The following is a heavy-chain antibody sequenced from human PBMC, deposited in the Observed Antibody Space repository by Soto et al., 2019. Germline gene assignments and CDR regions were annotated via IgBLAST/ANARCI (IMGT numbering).Heavy chain of an antibody. J-gene: IGHJ6*02. V-gene: IGHV4-30-2*01. Sequence: QLQVQEPGSGLVKPSQTLSLTCVVSGGSISSGGHSWCWIRQPPGKGLEWIGYIYHSGSTYHNPSLKSRVSISVDRSKNQFSLKLSSVTAADTAVYYCARYCSTTNCRYCYGMDVWGQGTTVTVSS. CDR1: GGSISSGGHS. CDR3: ARYCSTTNCRYCYGMDV. CDR2: IYHSGST. D-gene: IGHD2-2*01.